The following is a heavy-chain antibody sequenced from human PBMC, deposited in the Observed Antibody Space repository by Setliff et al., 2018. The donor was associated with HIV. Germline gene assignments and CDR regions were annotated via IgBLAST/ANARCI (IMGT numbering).Heavy chain of an antibody. Sequence: GESLKVSCKASGYSFTSYWIGWVRQMPGKGLEWMGIINPGDSDIRYSPSFRGQVTISVDKSINTAYLQWSSLKASDTAMYYCASSITVAGGRSFYYYAMDVWGQGTTVTVSS. D-gene: IGHD1-20*01. CDR1: GYSFTSYW. CDR3: ASSITVAGGRSFYYYAMDV. V-gene: IGHV5-51*01. J-gene: IGHJ6*02. CDR2: INPGDSDI.